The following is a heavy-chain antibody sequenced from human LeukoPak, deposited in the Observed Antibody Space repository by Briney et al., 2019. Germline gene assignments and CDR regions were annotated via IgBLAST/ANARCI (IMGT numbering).Heavy chain of an antibody. CDR2: IKQDGSEK. CDR3: ARDINRDYYDSSGYYPAYWYFDL. CDR1: GYSFTIYW. J-gene: IGHJ2*01. D-gene: IGHD3-22*01. V-gene: IGHV3-7*04. Sequence: PGESLKISCKTSGYSFTIYWIGWVRQAPGKGLEWVANIKQDGSEKYYVDSVKGRFTISRDNAKNSLYLQMNSLRAEDTAVYYCARDINRDYYDSSGYYPAYWYFDLWGRGTLVTVSS.